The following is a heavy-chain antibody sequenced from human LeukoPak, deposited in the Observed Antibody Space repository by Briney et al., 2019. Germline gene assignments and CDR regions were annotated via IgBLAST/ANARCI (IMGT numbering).Heavy chain of an antibody. J-gene: IGHJ1*01. D-gene: IGHD5-12*01. CDR1: GGSISSYY. Sequence: TSETLSLTCTVSGGSISSYYWSWIRQPPGKGLERIGYLFYSGNTNSHPSLKSRVTISADTSKNQFSLRLNSVTAADTAVYFCRRVRTGNTGSPEYFEDWGQGTLVTVSS. CDR3: RRVRTGNTGSPEYFED. CDR2: LFYSGNT. V-gene: IGHV4-59*01.